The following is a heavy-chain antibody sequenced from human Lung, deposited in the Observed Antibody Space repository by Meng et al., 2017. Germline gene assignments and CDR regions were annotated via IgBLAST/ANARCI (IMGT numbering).Heavy chain of an antibody. CDR3: ARGPTTMAHDFDY. D-gene: IGHD4-11*01. CDR1: GGSFSDSY. J-gene: IGHJ4*02. Sequence: VQLQRWGAGLLKPSEPLSPPCVVSGGSFSDSYWSWSRQPPGKGLEWIGEINHGGSTNYNPSLESRATISVDTSQNNLSLKLSSVTAADSAVYCCARGPTTMAHDFDYWGQGTLVTVSS. V-gene: IGHV4-34*01. CDR2: INHGGST.